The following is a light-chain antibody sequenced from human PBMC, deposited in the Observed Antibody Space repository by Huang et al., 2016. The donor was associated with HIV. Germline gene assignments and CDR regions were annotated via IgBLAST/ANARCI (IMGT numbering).Light chain of an antibody. J-gene: IGKJ4*01. CDR3: QQYYSTPLT. CDR1: QSVLYSSNNKNY. CDR2: VAS. V-gene: IGKV4-1*01. Sequence: DIVMTQSPDSLAVSLGERATINCKSSQSVLYSSNNKNYLAWYQKKPGKPPKLLIDVASTRESGVPDRFSGSGSGTDFTLTISSLQAEDVAVYYCQQYYSTPLTFGGGTKVEIK.